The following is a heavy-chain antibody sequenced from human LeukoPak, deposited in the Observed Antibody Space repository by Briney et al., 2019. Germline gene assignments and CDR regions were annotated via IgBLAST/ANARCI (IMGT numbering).Heavy chain of an antibody. Sequence: GGSLRLSCAASGFTVSSNYMSWVRQAPGKGLEWVSVIYSGGSTYYADSVKGRFTISRDNSKNTLYLQMNSLRAEDTAVYYCASPGADYGDYSYGMDAWGQGTTVTVSS. CDR2: IYSGGST. CDR3: ASPGADYGDYSYGMDA. J-gene: IGHJ6*02. CDR1: GFTVSSNY. D-gene: IGHD3-16*01. V-gene: IGHV3-66*01.